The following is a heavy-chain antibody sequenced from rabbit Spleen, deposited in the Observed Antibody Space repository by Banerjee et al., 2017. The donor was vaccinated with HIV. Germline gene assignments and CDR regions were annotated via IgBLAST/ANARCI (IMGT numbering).Heavy chain of an antibody. D-gene: IGHD2-1*01. CDR1: GFSFSGGYY. CDR2: IGTGSGST. CDR3: ARGSAAMTMVITGYYLNL. J-gene: IGHJ4*01. Sequence: QQQLVESGGGLVKPGASLTLTCKASGFSFSGGYYISWVRQAPGKGLEWIGCIGTGSGSTYYASWAKGRFTVSKTSSTTVTLQMTSLTAADTATYVCARGSAAMTMVITGYYLNLWGPGTLVTVS. V-gene: IGHV1S45*01.